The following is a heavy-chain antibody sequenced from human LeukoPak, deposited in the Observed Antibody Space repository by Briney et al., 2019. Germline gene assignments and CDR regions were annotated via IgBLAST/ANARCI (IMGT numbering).Heavy chain of an antibody. CDR3: ARAGYSYGTGYYFDY. V-gene: IGHV4-4*07. CDR1: GGSISSYY. Sequence: DTLSLTCTVSGGSISSYYWSWIGQPAGKGLEWIGRIYTSGSTNYNPSLKSRVTMSVDTSKNQFSLQLSSVTAADAAVYYCARAGYSYGTGYYFDYWGQGAVVTVSS. CDR2: IYTSGST. J-gene: IGHJ4*02. D-gene: IGHD5-18*01.